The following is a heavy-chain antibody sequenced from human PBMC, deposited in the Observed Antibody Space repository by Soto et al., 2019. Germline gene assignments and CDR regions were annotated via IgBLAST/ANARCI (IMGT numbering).Heavy chain of an antibody. CDR3: AKGPSALCMDF. CDR2: ISGYNGNT. CDR1: GYTFTSYG. Sequence: QVQLVQSGAEVKKPGASVKVSCKASGYTFTSYGISWVRQAPGQGLEWMGWISGYNGNTNYALKRQGRVTMTTDASTSTAYMELSSLGSEDTAVHYSAKGPSALCMDFWGQGTTVTVAS. V-gene: IGHV1-18*01. J-gene: IGHJ6*02.